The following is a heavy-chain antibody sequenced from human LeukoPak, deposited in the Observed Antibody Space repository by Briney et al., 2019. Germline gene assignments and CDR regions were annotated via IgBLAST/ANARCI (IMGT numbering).Heavy chain of an antibody. CDR1: GGSISSYY. Sequence: SETLSLTCTVSGGSISSYYWSWIRQPPGKGLEWIGYIYYSGSTNYNPSLKSRVTISVDTSKNQFSLKLSSVTAADTAVYYCARVGDTSGYYYFLDYWGQGTLVTVSS. V-gene: IGHV4-59*01. CDR2: IYYSGST. D-gene: IGHD3-22*01. CDR3: ARVGDTSGYYYFLDY. J-gene: IGHJ4*02.